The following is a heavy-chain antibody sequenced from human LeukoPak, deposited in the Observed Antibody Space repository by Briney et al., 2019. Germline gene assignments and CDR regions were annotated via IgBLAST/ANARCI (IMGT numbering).Heavy chain of an antibody. CDR3: ARDREYVVGAPVGDFFDY. CDR2: INHSGAT. J-gene: IGHJ4*02. CDR1: GGSFSDYS. V-gene: IGHV4-34*01. Sequence: SETLSLTCAVSGGSFSDYSWSWIRQSPGEGLEWIGEINHSGATNYNPSLKSRVTMSVDTSKNQFSLKLTSVTAADTAVYYCARDREYVVGAPVGDFFDYWGQGILVTVSS. D-gene: IGHD1-26*01.